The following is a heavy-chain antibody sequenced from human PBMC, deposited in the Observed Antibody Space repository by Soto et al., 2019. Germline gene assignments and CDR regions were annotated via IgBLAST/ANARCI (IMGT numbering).Heavy chain of an antibody. CDR3: ARDSPTCGDYAQFDY. Sequence: ASVKVSCKASGYTFTSYAMHWVRQAPGQRLEWMGWINAGNGNTKYSQKFQGRVTITRDTSASTAYMELSSLRSEDTAVYYCARDSPTCGDYAQFDYWGQGTLVTVSS. CDR1: GYTFTSYA. D-gene: IGHD4-17*01. J-gene: IGHJ4*02. CDR2: INAGNGNT. V-gene: IGHV1-3*01.